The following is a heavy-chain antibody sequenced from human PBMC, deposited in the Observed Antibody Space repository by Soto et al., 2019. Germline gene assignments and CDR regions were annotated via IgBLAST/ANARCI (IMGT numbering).Heavy chain of an antibody. CDR3: ARHILRAGTVFDY. Sequence: SETLSLTCTVSGGSISNYYWSWIRQPPGKGLEWIGYISNSGSTHYIPSLESRVTISVDSSKNLFSLRLSSVTAADTAVYYCARHILRAGTVFDYWGQGTLVTVSS. CDR2: ISNSGST. D-gene: IGHD6-19*01. J-gene: IGHJ4*02. V-gene: IGHV4-59*08. CDR1: GGSISNYY.